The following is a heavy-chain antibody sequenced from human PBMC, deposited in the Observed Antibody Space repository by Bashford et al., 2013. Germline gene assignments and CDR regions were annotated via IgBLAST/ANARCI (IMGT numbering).Heavy chain of an antibody. CDR1: GFTFSNYW. V-gene: IGHV3-74*01. Sequence: DRRGGSLRLSCAASGFTFSNYWMHWVRQAPGKGLVWVSRIDINGITTNYADSVKGRFTISRDNAKNTLYLQMNSLRVEDTAVYYCSRGCDGDCHGQDFWGQGSLVTVSS. CDR2: IDINGITT. CDR3: SRGCDGDCHGQDF. J-gene: IGHJ4*02. D-gene: IGHD2-21*02.